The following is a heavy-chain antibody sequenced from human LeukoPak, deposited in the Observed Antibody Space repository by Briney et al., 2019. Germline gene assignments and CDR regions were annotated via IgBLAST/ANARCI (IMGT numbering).Heavy chain of an antibody. V-gene: IGHV1-2*02. CDR1: GYTFTGYY. Sequence: ASVKVSCKASGYTFTGYYMHWVRQAPGQGLEWMGWINPNSGGTNYAQKFQGRVTMTRDTSISTAYMELSSLRSEDTAVYYCARGYDSSGYSEWIIGYWGQGTLVTVSS. D-gene: IGHD3-22*01. CDR2: INPNSGGT. J-gene: IGHJ4*02. CDR3: ARGYDSSGYSEWIIGY.